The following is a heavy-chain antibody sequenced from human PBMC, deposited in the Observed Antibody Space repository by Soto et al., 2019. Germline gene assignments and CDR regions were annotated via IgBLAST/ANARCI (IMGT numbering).Heavy chain of an antibody. CDR3: AKLSCTSSTCYFPGWFDP. CDR2: VYYSGSS. D-gene: IGHD2-2*01. Sequence: SETLSLTCSVSGDSISGGASFWSWIRQPPGKGLEWIANVYYSGSSYYNPSLKSRLTISVDTTKNQFSLQLKSMTAADTAVYYCAKLSCTSSTCYFPGWFDPWGQGTLVTVSS. V-gene: IGHV4-31*03. J-gene: IGHJ5*02. CDR1: GDSISGGASF.